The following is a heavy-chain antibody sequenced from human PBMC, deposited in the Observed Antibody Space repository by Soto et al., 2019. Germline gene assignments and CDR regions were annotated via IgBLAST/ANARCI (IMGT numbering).Heavy chain of an antibody. CDR2: MNPNSGNT. CDR1: GYTFTSYD. J-gene: IGHJ4*02. D-gene: IGHD6-13*01. CDR3: ARGIAAAGYLDY. V-gene: IGHV1-8*01. Sequence: ASVKVSCKASGYTFTSYDINWVRQATGQGLEWMGWMNPNSGNTGYAQKFQGRVTMTTDTSMSTAYMELRSLRSDDTAVYYCARGIAAAGYLDYWGQGTLVTVSS.